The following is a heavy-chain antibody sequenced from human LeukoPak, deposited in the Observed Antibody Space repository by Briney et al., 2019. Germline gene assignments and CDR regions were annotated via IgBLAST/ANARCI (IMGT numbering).Heavy chain of an antibody. CDR1: GFTLSDHY. CDR2: IWYDGSNK. D-gene: IGHD3-10*01. Sequence: GGSLRLSCAASGFTLSDHYMDWVRQAPGKGLEWVAVIWYDGSNKYYADSVKGRFTISRDNSKNTLYLQMNSLRAEDTAVYYCARVGGLNYYYGMDVWGQGTTVTVSS. V-gene: IGHV3-33*08. J-gene: IGHJ6*02. CDR3: ARVGGLNYYYGMDV.